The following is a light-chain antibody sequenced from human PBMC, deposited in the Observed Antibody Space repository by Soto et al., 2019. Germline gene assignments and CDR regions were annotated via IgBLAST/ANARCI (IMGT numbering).Light chain of an antibody. J-gene: IGLJ1*01. CDR2: EVS. V-gene: IGLV2-14*01. CDR3: SSYTSSRADV. Sequence: QSALTQPASVSGSPGQSITISCTGTSSDVGGYNYVSWYQQQSGKAPKLMIHEVSNRPSGVSNRFSGSKSGNTASLTISGLQAEDEADYYCSSYTSSRADVFGMGTKVTVL. CDR1: SSDVGGYNY.